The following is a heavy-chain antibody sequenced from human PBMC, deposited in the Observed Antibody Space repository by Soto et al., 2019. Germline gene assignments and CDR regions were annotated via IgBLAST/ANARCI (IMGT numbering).Heavy chain of an antibody. V-gene: IGHV3-74*02. CDR1: GFTFSSYA. J-gene: IGHJ3*02. D-gene: IGHD3-16*01. Sequence: EVQLLESGGGLVQPGGSLRLSCAASGFTFSSYAMSWVRQAPGKGLEWVSHINGDGSTTNYADSVKGRFTISRDNAKNTLYLQMNSLRVEDTAVYYCARGGVPAALDIWGEGTMVPVSS. CDR3: ARGGVPAALDI. CDR2: INGDGSTT.